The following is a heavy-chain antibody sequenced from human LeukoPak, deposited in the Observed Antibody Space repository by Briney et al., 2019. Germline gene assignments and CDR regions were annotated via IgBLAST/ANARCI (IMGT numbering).Heavy chain of an antibody. Sequence: PGGSLRLSCAASGSTFSRYAMSWVRQAPGKWLEWLSAISESDGSTYYADSVKGRFTISRDNSKNTLYLQMNSLGADDTAVYFCAKDISQGYTFGSIEEDYWGQGTLVTVSS. D-gene: IGHD5-18*01. J-gene: IGHJ4*02. CDR3: AKDISQGYTFGSIEEDY. CDR1: GSTFSRYA. CDR2: ISESDGST. V-gene: IGHV3-23*01.